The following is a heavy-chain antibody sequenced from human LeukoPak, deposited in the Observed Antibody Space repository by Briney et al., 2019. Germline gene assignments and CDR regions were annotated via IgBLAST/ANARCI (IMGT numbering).Heavy chain of an antibody. Sequence: PGGSLRLSCAASGFIFSSYAMSWVRQSPGKGLAWVSAISGSGGGTYYADSVKGRFTISRDNSKNTLYLQMNSLRAEDTAVYYCAKATLVRGVMRLAYYFDYWGQGTLVTVSS. V-gene: IGHV3-23*01. J-gene: IGHJ4*02. CDR2: ISGSGGGT. CDR1: GFIFSSYA. CDR3: AKATLVRGVMRLAYYFDY. D-gene: IGHD3-10*01.